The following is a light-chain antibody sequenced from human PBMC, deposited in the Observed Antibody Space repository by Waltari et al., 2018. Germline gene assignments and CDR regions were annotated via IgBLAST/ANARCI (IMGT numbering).Light chain of an antibody. CDR3: QQYYSTPQT. Sequence: DIVMTQSPDSLAVSLGERATINCKSSQSVLYSSNNNYYLAWYQQKPGQPPKLLIYWASTRESGVPDRFSGSGSGTDFTRTISRLQAEDVAVYYCQQYYSTPQTFGQGTKVEIK. J-gene: IGKJ1*01. V-gene: IGKV4-1*01. CDR1: QSVLYSSNNNYY. CDR2: WAS.